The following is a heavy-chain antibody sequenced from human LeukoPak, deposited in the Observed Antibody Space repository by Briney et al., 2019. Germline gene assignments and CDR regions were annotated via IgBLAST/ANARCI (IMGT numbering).Heavy chain of an antibody. V-gene: IGHV3-33*01. CDR3: ARGGYDLWSGYRIDY. CDR1: GFTFSSYG. Sequence: GRSLRLSCAASGFTFSSYGMHWVRQAPGKGLDWVAVIWYDGNNKYYADSVKGRFTISRDISRDSSKNTLYLQMNSLRAEDTAVYYCARGGYDLWSGYRIDYWGQGTLVTVSS. J-gene: IGHJ4*02. D-gene: IGHD3-3*01. CDR2: IWYDGNNK.